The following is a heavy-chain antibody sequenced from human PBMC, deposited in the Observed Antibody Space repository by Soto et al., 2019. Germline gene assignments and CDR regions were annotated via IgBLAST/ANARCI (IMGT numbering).Heavy chain of an antibody. D-gene: IGHD6-13*01. V-gene: IGHV1-8*01. Sequence: QVLLVQSVAEVKKPGASVKVSCEASGYTFSSYEINWVRQATGQGLEWMGWMNPNSGNTGYAQKFQGRVTMTRNTSISTAYMELSSLSSEDTAVYYCARGDSFTSSWYWFDSWGQGTLVTVSS. CDR1: GYTFSSYE. J-gene: IGHJ5*01. CDR2: MNPNSGNT. CDR3: ARGDSFTSSWYWFDS.